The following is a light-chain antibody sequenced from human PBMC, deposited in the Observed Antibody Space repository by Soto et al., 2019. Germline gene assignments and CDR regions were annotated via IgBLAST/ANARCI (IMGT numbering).Light chain of an antibody. CDR2: AAS. J-gene: IGKJ2*01. Sequence: DIQMTQSPSSLSASVGDRVTITCRASQSISSYLNWYQQKPGKAPKLLIYAASSLQSGVPSRFSGRGSGTDFTLTISSLQPEDFPTYYCQQSYSTPSTFGQGTKLEIK. V-gene: IGKV1-39*01. CDR3: QQSYSTPST. CDR1: QSISSY.